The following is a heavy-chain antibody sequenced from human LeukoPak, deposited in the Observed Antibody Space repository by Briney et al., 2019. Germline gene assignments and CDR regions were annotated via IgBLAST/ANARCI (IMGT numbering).Heavy chain of an antibody. CDR1: GYTFTSYG. CDR3: ARDRHYYGSGSYRFDY. Sequence: ASVKVSCKASGYTFTSYGISWVRQTPGQGLECMGWISAYNGNTNYAQKLQGRVTMTTDTSTSTAYMELRSLRSDDTAVYYCARDRHYYGSGSYRFDYWRQGTLVTVSS. CDR2: ISAYNGNT. V-gene: IGHV1-18*01. D-gene: IGHD3-10*01. J-gene: IGHJ4*02.